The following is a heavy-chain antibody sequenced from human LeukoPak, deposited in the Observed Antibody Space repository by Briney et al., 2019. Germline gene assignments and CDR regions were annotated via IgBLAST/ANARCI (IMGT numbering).Heavy chain of an antibody. V-gene: IGHV4-59*01. D-gene: IGHD3-3*02. J-gene: IGHJ6*03. CDR3: ARVLSDYYYYYMDV. CDR1: GGSISSYY. CDR2: IYYSGST. Sequence: SETLSLTCTVSGGSISSYYWSWIRQPLGKGLEWIGYIYYSGSTNYNPSLKSRVTISVDTSKNQLSLKLSSVTAADTAVYYCARVLSDYYYYYMDVWGKGTTVTVSS.